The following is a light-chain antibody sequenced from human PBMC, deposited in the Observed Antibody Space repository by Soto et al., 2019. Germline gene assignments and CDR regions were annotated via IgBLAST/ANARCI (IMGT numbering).Light chain of an antibody. CDR3: CSYAGSSTSWV. V-gene: IGLV2-23*01. CDR2: EGS. CDR1: ISDVGSYDL. Sequence: QSALTQPASVSGSPGQSITISCTGTISDVGSYDLVSWYQQHPGKAPKLMIYEGSKGPSGVSSRFSGSKSGNTASLTISGLQAEDEADYYYCSYAGSSTSWVFGGGTQLTVL. J-gene: IGLJ3*02.